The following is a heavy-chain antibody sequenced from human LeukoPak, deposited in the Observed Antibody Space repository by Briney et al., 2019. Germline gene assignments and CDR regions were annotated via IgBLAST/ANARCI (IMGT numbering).Heavy chain of an antibody. CDR3: ARPMYSSSSGREYWYFDL. D-gene: IGHD6-6*01. CDR1: GFTFSNYW. J-gene: IGHJ2*01. CDR2: IKQDGSEK. Sequence: PGGSLRLSCAASGFTFSNYWMSWVRQAPGKGLEWVANIKQDGSEKYYVDSVKGRFTISRDNAKNSLYLQMNSLRAEDTAVYYCARPMYSSSSGREYWYFDLWGRGTLVTVSS. V-gene: IGHV3-7*01.